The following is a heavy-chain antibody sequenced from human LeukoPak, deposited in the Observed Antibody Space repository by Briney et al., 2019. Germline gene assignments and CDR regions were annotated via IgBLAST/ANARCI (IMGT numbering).Heavy chain of an antibody. CDR1: GFTFSDYY. CDR3: ARDWYHAIDY. V-gene: IGHV3-11*04. J-gene: IGHJ4*02. D-gene: IGHD2-2*01. CDR2: ISSNGSTI. Sequence: GGSLRLSCAASGFTFSDYYMSWIRQAPGKGLEWVSYISSNGSTIYYADSVKGQFTISRDNAKISLYLQMYSLRAEDTAVYYCARDWYHAIDYWGQGTLVTVSS.